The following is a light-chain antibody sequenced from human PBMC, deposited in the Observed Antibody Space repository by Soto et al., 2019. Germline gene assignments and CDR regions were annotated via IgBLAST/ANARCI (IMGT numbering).Light chain of an antibody. V-gene: IGLV2-14*01. Sequence: QSVLTQPASVSGSPGQSITISCTGTSSDVGGYNYVSWYQQHPGKAPKLMIYEVSNRPSGVSNRFSGSKSGNTASMTISGRQAEDEADYYCSSFTSINTWVFGGGTKLTVL. J-gene: IGLJ3*02. CDR3: SSFTSINTWV. CDR2: EVS. CDR1: SSDVGGYNY.